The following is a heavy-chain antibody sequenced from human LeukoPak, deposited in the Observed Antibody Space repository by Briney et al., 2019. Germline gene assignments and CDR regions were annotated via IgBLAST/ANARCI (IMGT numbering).Heavy chain of an antibody. CDR2: ISAYNGNT. V-gene: IGHV1-18*01. CDR1: GYAFTSYA. D-gene: IGHD1/OR15-1a*01. J-gene: IGHJ5*02. CDR3: ARVEQGNWFDP. Sequence: ASVKVSCKASGYAFTSYAINWVRQAPGQGLEWMGWISAYNGNTNYAQKLQGRVTMTTDTSTSTAYMELRSLRSDDTAVYYCARVEQGNWFDPWGQGTLVTVSS.